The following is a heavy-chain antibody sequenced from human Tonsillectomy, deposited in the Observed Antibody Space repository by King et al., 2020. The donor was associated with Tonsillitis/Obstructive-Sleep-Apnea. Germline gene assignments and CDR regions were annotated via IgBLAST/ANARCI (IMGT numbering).Heavy chain of an antibody. V-gene: IGHV3-23*04. CDR1: GFTFSSYA. Sequence: VQLVESGGGLVQPGGSLRLSCAASGFTFSSYARNWVRQGPGKGLEWVSGIGSDTSRPFYAASVKGRFTISRDNSKNMLYLGVNSLRTEDTAVYYCAKGGSSSCYTSLDYWGQGTLVTVTS. CDR2: IGSDTSRP. D-gene: IGHD2-2*02. J-gene: IGHJ4*02. CDR3: AKGGSSSCYTSLDY.